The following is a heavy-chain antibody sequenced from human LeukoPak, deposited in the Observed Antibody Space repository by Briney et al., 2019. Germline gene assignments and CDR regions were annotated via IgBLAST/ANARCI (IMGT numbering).Heavy chain of an antibody. CDR3: ARDNSRGDSGTSYWWFDP. V-gene: IGHV1-46*01. Sequence: ASVKVSCKASGYTFTSYYMHWVRQAPGQGLEWMGIINPSGGSTSYAQKFQGRVTMTRDTSTSTVYMELSSLRSEDTAVYYCARDNSRGDSGTSYWWFDPWGQGTLVTVSS. J-gene: IGHJ5*02. D-gene: IGHD3-22*01. CDR1: GYTFTSYY. CDR2: INPSGGST.